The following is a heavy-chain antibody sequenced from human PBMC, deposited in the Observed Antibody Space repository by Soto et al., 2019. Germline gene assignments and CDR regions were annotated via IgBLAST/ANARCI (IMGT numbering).Heavy chain of an antibody. CDR2: IWYDGSNK. D-gene: IGHD3-3*01. Sequence: GGSLRLSCAASGFTFSSYGMHWVRQAPGKGLEWVAVIWYDGSNKYYADSVKGRFTISRDNSKNTLYLQMNSLRAEDTAVYYCAREYGVAENFDYWGQGTLVTVSS. V-gene: IGHV3-33*01. J-gene: IGHJ4*02. CDR1: GFTFSSYG. CDR3: AREYGVAENFDY.